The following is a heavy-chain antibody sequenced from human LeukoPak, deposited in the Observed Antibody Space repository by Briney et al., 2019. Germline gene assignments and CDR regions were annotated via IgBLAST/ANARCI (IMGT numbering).Heavy chain of an antibody. Sequence: SVKVSCKASGGTFSSYAISWVRQAPGQGLEWLGRIIPILGIANYAQKFQGRVTITADKSTSTAYMELSSLRSEDTAVYYCARSQIPLGTWYFDLWGRGTLVTVSS. CDR1: GGTFSSYA. CDR2: IIPILGIA. J-gene: IGHJ2*01. CDR3: ARSQIPLGTWYFDL. V-gene: IGHV1-69*04. D-gene: IGHD1-14*01.